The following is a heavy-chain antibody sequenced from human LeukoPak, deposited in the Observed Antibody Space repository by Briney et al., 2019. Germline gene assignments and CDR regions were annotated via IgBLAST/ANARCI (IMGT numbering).Heavy chain of an antibody. CDR1: GVSISSNS. CDR3: ARDRYDFWSGHDNGMDV. D-gene: IGHD3-3*01. V-gene: IGHV4-4*07. CDR2: FHIGGST. Sequence: GTLSLTCAASGVSISSNSRSWIRQPPGKGLEWMARFHIGGSTKYNFFLKSRVIMSVDKSKNLFSLKLSSVAAADTAVYYCARDRYDFWSGHDNGMDVWGQGTTVTVSS. J-gene: IGHJ6*02.